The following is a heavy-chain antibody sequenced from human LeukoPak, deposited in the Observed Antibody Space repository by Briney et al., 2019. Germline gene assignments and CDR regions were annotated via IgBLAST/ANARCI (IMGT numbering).Heavy chain of an antibody. V-gene: IGHV3-23*01. CDR1: GFTFSSYA. CDR3: ARVPGMPDAFDI. J-gene: IGHJ3*02. CDR2: ISGSGGST. Sequence: GGSLRLSCAASGFTFSSYAMSWVRQAPGKGLEWVSAISGSGGSTYCADSVKGRFTISRDNSKNTLYLQMNSLRAEDTAVYYCARVPGMPDAFDIWGQGTMVTVSS. D-gene: IGHD1-26*01.